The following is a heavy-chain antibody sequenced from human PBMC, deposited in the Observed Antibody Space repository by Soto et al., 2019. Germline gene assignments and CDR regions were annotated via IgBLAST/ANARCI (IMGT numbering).Heavy chain of an antibody. Sequence: QVQLVQSGAEVKKPGASVKVSCKASGYTFTSYGISWVRQAPGQGLEWMGWISAYNGNTNYAQKLQGRVTMXTDTSTSTAYMXLXXLRSDDTAVYYCARXXXXXXXNSSGDFDYWGQGTLVTVSS. J-gene: IGHJ4*02. CDR2: ISAYNGNT. CDR1: GYTFTSYG. D-gene: IGHD6-19*01. V-gene: IGHV1-18*01. CDR3: ARXXXXXXXNSSGDFDY.